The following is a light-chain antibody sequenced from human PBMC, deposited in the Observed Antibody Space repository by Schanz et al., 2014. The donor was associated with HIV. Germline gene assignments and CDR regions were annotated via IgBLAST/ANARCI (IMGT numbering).Light chain of an antibody. CDR1: SSDVGGYNY. CDR3: ASYTTSHTFV. J-gene: IGLJ1*01. V-gene: IGLV2-11*01. Sequence: QSALTQPRSVSGSPGQSVTISCTGTSSDVGGYNYVSWYQQHPGKAPKLMIYDVRKRPSGVPDRFSGSKSGTSASLAISGLQSEDEADYYCASYTTSHTFVFGTGTKLTVL. CDR2: DVR.